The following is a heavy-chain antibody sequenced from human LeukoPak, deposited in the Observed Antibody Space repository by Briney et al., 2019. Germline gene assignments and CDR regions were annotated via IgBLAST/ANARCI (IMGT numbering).Heavy chain of an antibody. CDR2: IYYSGST. D-gene: IGHD6-6*01. CDR3: ARAHGSSSKGWYFDL. CDR1: GGSISSYY. V-gene: IGHV4-59*12. Sequence: SETLSLTCTVSGGSISSYYWSWIRQPPGKGLEWIGYIYYSGSTNYNPSLKSRVTMSVDTSKNQFSLKLSSVTAADTAVYYCARAHGSSSKGWYFDLWGRGTLVTVSS. J-gene: IGHJ2*01.